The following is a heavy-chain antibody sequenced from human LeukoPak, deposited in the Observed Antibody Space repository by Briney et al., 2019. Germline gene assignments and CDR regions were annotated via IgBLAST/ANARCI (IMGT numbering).Heavy chain of an antibody. J-gene: IGHJ5*02. Sequence: PGGSLRLSCAASRFTFSTYSMNWVRQAPGKGLEWVSSISSSSDYIFYADSVRGRFTISRDNSKNSLYLQMNSLRAEDTAVYYCARDSDTAMVSLNWFDPWGQGTLVTVSS. CDR3: ARDSDTAMVSLNWFDP. V-gene: IGHV3-21*01. D-gene: IGHD5-18*01. CDR2: ISSSSDYI. CDR1: RFTFSTYS.